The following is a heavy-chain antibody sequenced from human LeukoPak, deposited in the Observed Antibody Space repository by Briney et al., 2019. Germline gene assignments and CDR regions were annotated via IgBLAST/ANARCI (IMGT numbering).Heavy chain of an antibody. D-gene: IGHD1-26*01. V-gene: IGHV3-21*01. CDR2: ISSSSSYI. J-gene: IGHJ6*02. CDR3: ARVSSGNYYYYYGMDV. Sequence: GRSLRLSCAASGFTFSTYSMNWVRQAPGKGLEWVSSISSSSSYIYYADSVKGRFTTSRDNAKNSLYLQMNSLRAEDTAVYYCARVSSGNYYYYYGMDVWGQGTTVTVSS. CDR1: GFTFSTYS.